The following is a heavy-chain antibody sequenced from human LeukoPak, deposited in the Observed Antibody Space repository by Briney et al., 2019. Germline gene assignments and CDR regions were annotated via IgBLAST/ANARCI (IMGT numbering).Heavy chain of an antibody. CDR2: IYPGDSDT. CDR1: GYSFTSYW. J-gene: IGHJ3*02. CDR3: ARRAGDGNNYRDAFDI. Sequence: GESLKISCKASGYSFTSYWIGWVRQMPGKGLEWTGIIYPGDSDTRYGPSFQGQVSISVDKSISAAYLQWSSLKASDTALYYCARRAGDGNNYRDAFDIWGQGTMVTVSS. V-gene: IGHV5-51*01. D-gene: IGHD5-24*01.